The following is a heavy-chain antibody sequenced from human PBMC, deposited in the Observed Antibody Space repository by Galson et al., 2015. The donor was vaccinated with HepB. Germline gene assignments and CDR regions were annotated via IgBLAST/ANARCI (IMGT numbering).Heavy chain of an antibody. J-gene: IGHJ5*02. CDR3: ARSFYYGDYRFDP. CDR2: INAGNGNT. V-gene: IGHV1-3*01. CDR1: GYTFTSYA. Sequence: SVKASCKASGYTFTSYAMHWVRQAPGQRLEWMGWINAGNGNTKYSQKFQGRVTITRDTSASTAYMELSSLRSEDTAVYYCARSFYYGDYRFDPWGQGTLVTVSS. D-gene: IGHD4-17*01.